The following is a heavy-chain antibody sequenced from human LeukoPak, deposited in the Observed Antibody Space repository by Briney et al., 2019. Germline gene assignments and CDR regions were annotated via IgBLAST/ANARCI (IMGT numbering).Heavy chain of an antibody. V-gene: IGHV4-59*01. Sequence: PSETLSLTCTVSGGSISRYYWNWLRQPPGKGLEWIGYIYYSGSTNYNPSLKSRVTISVDTSKNQFSLKLSSVTAADTAVYYCARGGWYPESFQHWGQGALVTVSS. CDR3: ARGGWYPESFQH. D-gene: IGHD6-19*01. CDR2: IYYSGST. CDR1: GGSISRYY. J-gene: IGHJ1*01.